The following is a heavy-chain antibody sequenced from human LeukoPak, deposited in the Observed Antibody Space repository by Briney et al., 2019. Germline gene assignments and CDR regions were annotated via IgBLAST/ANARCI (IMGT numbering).Heavy chain of an antibody. D-gene: IGHD3-22*01. V-gene: IGHV4-34*01. CDR1: GGSFSGYY. J-gene: IGHJ4*02. CDR3: AANYDSSGYYVDY. CDR2: INHSGST. Sequence: PSETLSLTCAVYGGSFSGYYWSWIRQPPGKGLEWIGEINHSGSTNYNPSLKGRVTISVDTSKNQFSLKLSSVTAADTAVYYCAANYDSSGYYVDYWGQGTLVTVSS.